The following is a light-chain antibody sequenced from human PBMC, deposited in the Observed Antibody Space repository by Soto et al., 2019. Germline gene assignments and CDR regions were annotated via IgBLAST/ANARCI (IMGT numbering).Light chain of an antibody. Sequence: DIVMTQSPDSLAVSLGERATINCESSQSVVFTSNNKNYLAWYQQKPGQPPKLLLSWASARESGVPERFSGSGSGTLFTLSISSLQAEDVAVYYCQQYYTLPLTFGGGTKVDIK. CDR2: WAS. CDR1: QSVVFTSNNKNY. V-gene: IGKV4-1*01. J-gene: IGKJ4*01. CDR3: QQYYTLPLT.